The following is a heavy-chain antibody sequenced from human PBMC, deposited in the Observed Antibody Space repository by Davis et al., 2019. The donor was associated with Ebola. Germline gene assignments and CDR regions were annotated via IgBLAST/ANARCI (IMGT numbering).Heavy chain of an antibody. CDR2: ISAGGST. V-gene: IGHV3-23*01. CDR3: ARGSSSWSPLDY. Sequence: GESLKISCAASGFAFTYYAMTWVRQAPGKGLEWVSAISAGGSTYYADSVKGRFTISRDNSKNTLYLQMNSLRAEDTAVYYCARGSSSWSPLDYCGQGTLVTVSS. D-gene: IGHD6-13*01. J-gene: IGHJ4*02. CDR1: GFAFTYYA.